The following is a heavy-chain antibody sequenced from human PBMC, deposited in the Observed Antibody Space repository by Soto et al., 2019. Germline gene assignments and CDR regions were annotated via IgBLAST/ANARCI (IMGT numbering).Heavy chain of an antibody. D-gene: IGHD5-18*01. J-gene: IGHJ4*02. CDR3: AKREGNTYGLFH. V-gene: IGHV3-74*01. CDR1: GFIFSSYW. Sequence: EVQLVESGGCLIPPGGSLRLSCAASGFIFSSYWMHWVRQAPGKGLVWVSRIKSDGSSTDYADSVKGRFTISRDNAKNSLYLQMNSLRAEGTAVYLCAKREGNTYGLFHWRQGNLVTVSS. CDR2: IKSDGSST.